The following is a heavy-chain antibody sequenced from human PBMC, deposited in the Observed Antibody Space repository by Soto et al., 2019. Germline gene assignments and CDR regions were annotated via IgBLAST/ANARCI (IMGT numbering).Heavy chain of an antibody. CDR3: ARTTNYYDSSGYYYNWFDP. Sequence: SGPTLVNPTQTLTLTCTFSGFSLSTSGMRVSWIRQPPGKALEWLARIDWDDDKFYSTSLKTRLTISKDTSKNQVVLTMTNMDPVDTATYYCARTTNYYDSSGYYYNWFDPWGQGTRVTVS. CDR1: GFSLSTSGMR. CDR2: IDWDDDK. J-gene: IGHJ5*02. V-gene: IGHV2-70*04. D-gene: IGHD3-22*01.